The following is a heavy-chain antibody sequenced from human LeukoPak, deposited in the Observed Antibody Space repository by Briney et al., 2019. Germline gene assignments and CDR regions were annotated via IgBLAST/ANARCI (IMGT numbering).Heavy chain of an antibody. J-gene: IGHJ4*02. V-gene: IGHV1-24*01. CDR3: ATDTHNKGEYYFDY. Sequence: ASVKVSCKVSGHTLTELSMHWVRQAPGKGLEWMGGFDPEDGETIYAQKFQGRVTMTEDTSTDTAYMELSSLRSEDTAVYYCATDTHNKGEYYFDYWGQGTLVTVSS. CDR2: FDPEDGET. CDR1: GHTLTELS. D-gene: IGHD3-10*01.